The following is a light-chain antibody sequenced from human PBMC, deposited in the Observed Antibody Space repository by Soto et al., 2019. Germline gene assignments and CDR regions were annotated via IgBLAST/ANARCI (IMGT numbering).Light chain of an antibody. CDR2: RNN. V-gene: IGLV1-47*01. CDR1: SSNIGSNY. Sequence: QSVLTQPPSASGTPGQRVTISCSGSSSNIGSNYVYWYQQLPGTAPELLIYRNNQRPSGVPDRFSGSKSGTSASLAISGLRSEDEADYYCEAWDDSLSAGVFGGGTKVTVL. J-gene: IGLJ3*02. CDR3: EAWDDSLSAGV.